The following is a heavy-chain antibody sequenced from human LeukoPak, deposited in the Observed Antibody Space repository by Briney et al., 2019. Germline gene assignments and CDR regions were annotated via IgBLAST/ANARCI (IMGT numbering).Heavy chain of an antibody. CDR1: GFTFSSYA. CDR3: ARDRGTFPYYLDY. D-gene: IGHD1-26*01. Sequence: PGGSLRLSCAASGFTFSSYAMHWVRQAPGKGLEYVSAISSNGGSTYYANSVKGRFTISRDNSKNTLYLQMGSLRAEDMAVYFCARDRGTFPYYLDYWGQGTLVTVSS. V-gene: IGHV3-64*01. J-gene: IGHJ4*02. CDR2: ISSNGGST.